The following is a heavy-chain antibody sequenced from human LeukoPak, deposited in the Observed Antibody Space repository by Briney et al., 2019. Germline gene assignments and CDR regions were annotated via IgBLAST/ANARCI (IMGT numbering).Heavy chain of an antibody. CDR3: ARLAAPRDY. J-gene: IGHJ4*02. CDR1: GGTFSSYA. CDR2: INPNIGGT. D-gene: IGHD6-6*01. Sequence: ASVKVSCKASGGTFSSYAISWVRQAPGQGLEWMGYINPNIGGTDYAQKFQGRVTITRDTSISTAYMELSGLRSDDTAVYYCARLAAPRDYWGQGTLVTVSS. V-gene: IGHV1-2*02.